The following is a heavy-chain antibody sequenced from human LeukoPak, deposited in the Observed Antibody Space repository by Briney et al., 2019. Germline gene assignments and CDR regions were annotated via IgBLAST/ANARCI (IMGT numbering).Heavy chain of an antibody. CDR3: AELGITMIGGV. CDR1: RFTFSSYD. Sequence: GGSLRLSCAASRFTFSSYDMNWVRQAPGKGLEWVSYISSGGSTIYYADSVKGRFTISRDNAKNSLYLQMNSLRAEDTAVYYCAELGITMIGGVWGKGTTVTISS. J-gene: IGHJ6*04. CDR2: ISSGGSTI. V-gene: IGHV3-48*03. D-gene: IGHD3-10*02.